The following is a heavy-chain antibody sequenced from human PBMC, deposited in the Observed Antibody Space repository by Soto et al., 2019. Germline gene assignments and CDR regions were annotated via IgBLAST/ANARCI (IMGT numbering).Heavy chain of an antibody. CDR2: INHSGST. D-gene: IGHD4-4*01. CDR1: GGSFSGYD. CDR3: ARGRHDYSIRLYYYGMDV. V-gene: IGHV4-34*01. J-gene: IGHJ6*02. Sequence: SETLSLTCAVYGGSFSGYDWSWIRQPPGKGLEWIGEINHSGSTNYNPSLKSRVTISVDTSKNQFSLKLSSVTAADTAVYYCARGRHDYSIRLYYYGMDVWGQGTTVTVSS.